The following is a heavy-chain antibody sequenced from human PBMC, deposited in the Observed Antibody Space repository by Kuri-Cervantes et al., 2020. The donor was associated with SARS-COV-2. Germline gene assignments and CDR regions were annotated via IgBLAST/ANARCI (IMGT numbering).Heavy chain of an antibody. CDR3: ARELIVSPGTYSMDV. CDR2: IWYDGSNK. D-gene: IGHD6-13*01. Sequence: GGSLRLSCAASGFTFSSYGMHWVRQAPGKGLEWVAVIWYDGSNKYYADSVKGRFLTSRDNSKNTLSLQMNSLRAEDTAVYYCARELIVSPGTYSMDVWGKGTTVTVSS. V-gene: IGHV3-33*01. J-gene: IGHJ6*03. CDR1: GFTFSSYG.